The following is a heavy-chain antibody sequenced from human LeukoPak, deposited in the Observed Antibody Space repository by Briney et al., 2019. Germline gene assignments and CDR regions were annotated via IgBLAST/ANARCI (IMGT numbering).Heavy chain of an antibody. CDR2: IHHGGSS. J-gene: IGHJ6*02. D-gene: IGHD1-26*01. V-gene: IGHV4-4*02. Sequence: SETLPLTCAVSADSISSSKWWSWVRQAPGKGLEWIGEIHHGGSSNYNPSLKSRVTISIDKSKNQFSLKMSSVTAADTAVYYCARSRDTTNYYGMDVWGQGTTVSVSS. CDR3: ARSRDTTNYYGMDV. CDR1: ADSISSSKW.